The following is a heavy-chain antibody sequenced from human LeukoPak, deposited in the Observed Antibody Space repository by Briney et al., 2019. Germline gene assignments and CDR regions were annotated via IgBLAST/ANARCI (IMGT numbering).Heavy chain of an antibody. D-gene: IGHD1-26*01. J-gene: IGHJ6*03. CDR2: IYSGGST. V-gene: IGHV3-53*05. CDR3: ARASASSNGADYYYYMDV. Sequence: GGSLRLSCAASGFTFNNYAMNWVRQAPGKGLEWVSVIYSGGSTYYADSVTGRFTISRDNSKNTLYLQMNSLRSEDTAVYYCARASASSNGADYYYYMDVWGKGTTVTVSS. CDR1: GFTFNNYA.